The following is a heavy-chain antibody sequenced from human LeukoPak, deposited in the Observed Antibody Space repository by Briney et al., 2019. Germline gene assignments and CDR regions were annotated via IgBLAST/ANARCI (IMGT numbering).Heavy chain of an antibody. V-gene: IGHV4-39*01. Sequence: PSETLSLTCAVSGGSISSSNWWSWVRPPPGKGLEWIGSIYYSGSTYYNPSLKSRVTISVDTSKNQFSLKLSSVTAAAMAVYYCARHIYFDYWGQGTLVTVSS. CDR3: ARHIYFDY. J-gene: IGHJ4*02. CDR1: GGSISSSNW. CDR2: IYYSGST.